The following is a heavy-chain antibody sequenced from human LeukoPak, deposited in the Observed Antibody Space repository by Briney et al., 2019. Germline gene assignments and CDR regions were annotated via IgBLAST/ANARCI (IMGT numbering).Heavy chain of an antibody. CDR2: ISAYNGNT. CDR3: ARDLVSGDRSNY. D-gene: IGHD7-27*01. V-gene: IGHV1-18*01. CDR1: GYTFTSYG. J-gene: IGHJ4*02. Sequence: ASVKVSCKASGYTFTSYGISWVRQAPGQGLEWMGWISAYNGNTNYAQRFQGRVTMTRDTSISTAYMELSRLRSDDTAVYYCARDLVSGDRSNYWGQGTLVTVSS.